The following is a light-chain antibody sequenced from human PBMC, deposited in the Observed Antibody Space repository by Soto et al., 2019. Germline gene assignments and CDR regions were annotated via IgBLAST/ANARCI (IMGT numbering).Light chain of an antibody. J-gene: IGLJ2*01. CDR3: SSYTTSGSLV. Sequence: QSALTQPASVSGSPGQSIPISCAGTSSDVCGYNYVSWYQQHPGKAPKLMIYDVSNRPSGVSNRFSGSKSGNTASLTISGLQAEDEADYYCSSYTTSGSLVFGGGTKLTVL. CDR2: DVS. V-gene: IGLV2-14*01. CDR1: SSDVCGYNY.